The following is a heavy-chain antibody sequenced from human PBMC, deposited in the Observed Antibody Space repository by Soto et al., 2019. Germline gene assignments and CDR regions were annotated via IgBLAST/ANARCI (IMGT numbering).Heavy chain of an antibody. D-gene: IGHD6-13*01. J-gene: IGHJ3*02. CDR1: GGTFSSYA. Sequence: QVQLVQSGAEVKKPGSSVNVSCKASGGTFSSYAISWVRQAPGQGLEWMGGIIPIFGTANYAQKLQGRVTITADESTRTAYMELSSLRSEDTAVYYCGSVGYSRSWNAFDIWGQGTMVTVSS. V-gene: IGHV1-69*01. CDR3: GSVGYSRSWNAFDI. CDR2: IIPIFGTA.